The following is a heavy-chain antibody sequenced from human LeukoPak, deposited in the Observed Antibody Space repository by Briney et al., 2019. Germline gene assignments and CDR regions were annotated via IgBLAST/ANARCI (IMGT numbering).Heavy chain of an antibody. CDR1: GFTFNSHW. CDR2: IKQGGSEK. J-gene: IGHJ6*03. V-gene: IGHV3-7*03. D-gene: IGHD2-15*01. Sequence: GGSLRLSCAASGFTFNSHWMTWVRQAPGKGLEWVASIKQGGSEKYYADSVKGRFTISRDNAKNLLFLQMSSLRAADTALYYCVKGHCSSSSCFPNYYYYMDVWGTGTTVTVSS. CDR3: VKGHCSSSSCFPNYYYYMDV.